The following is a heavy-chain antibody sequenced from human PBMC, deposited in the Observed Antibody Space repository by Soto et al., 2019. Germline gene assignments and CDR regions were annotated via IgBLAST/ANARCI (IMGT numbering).Heavy chain of an antibody. D-gene: IGHD1-26*01. Sequence: GASVKVSCKASGGTFSSCAISWVRQAPGQGLEWMGGIIPIFGTANYAQKFQGRVTITADESTSTAYMELSSLRSEDTAVYYCARPIVGATTHYYYYYGMDVWGQGTTVTVSS. J-gene: IGHJ6*02. CDR1: GGTFSSCA. CDR2: IIPIFGTA. CDR3: ARPIVGATTHYYYYYGMDV. V-gene: IGHV1-69*13.